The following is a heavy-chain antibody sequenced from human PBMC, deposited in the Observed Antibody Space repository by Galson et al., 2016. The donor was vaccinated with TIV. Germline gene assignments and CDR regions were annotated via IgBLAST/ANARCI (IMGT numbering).Heavy chain of an antibody. D-gene: IGHD6-19*01. Sequence: SLRLSCAASGFTFSSYVMHWVRQAPGKGLEWLAIISYDGSNKYYADSVKGRFTISRDNSKNTLYLQMNSLRDEDTAVYYCARVLAGLFDYWGQGTLVTVSS. V-gene: IGHV3-30-3*01. CDR2: ISYDGSNK. CDR3: ARVLAGLFDY. CDR1: GFTFSSYV. J-gene: IGHJ4*02.